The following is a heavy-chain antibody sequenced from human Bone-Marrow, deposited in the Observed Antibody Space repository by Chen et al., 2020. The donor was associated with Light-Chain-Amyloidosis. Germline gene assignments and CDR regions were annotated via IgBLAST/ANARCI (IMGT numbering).Heavy chain of an antibody. CDR2: IFSGGNT. D-gene: IGHD5-18*01. CDR3: ARGGGHSYGYLDQ. Sequence: EVQLVESGGGVIQPGGSLRLSCVASGFTVSSHSVSWVRQAPGKGLEWLSVIFSGGNTHYADSVKRRFTISREDSKSTLYLDMTNLRGEDTAVYYCARGGGHSYGYLDQWGQGTWVTVSP. J-gene: IGHJ4*02. V-gene: IGHV3-53*02. CDR1: GFTVSSHS.